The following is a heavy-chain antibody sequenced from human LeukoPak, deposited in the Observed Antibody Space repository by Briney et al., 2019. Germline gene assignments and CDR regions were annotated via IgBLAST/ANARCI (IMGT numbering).Heavy chain of an antibody. CDR2: INSDGSST. Sequence: GGSLRLSCAASGFTFSSYWMHWVRQAPGKGLVWVSRINSDGSSTSYADSVKGRFTISRDNAKNSLYLQMNSLRVEGTAVYYCAKEGRSLQTYWGQGTLVTVSS. V-gene: IGHV3-74*01. D-gene: IGHD5-24*01. CDR3: AKEGRSLQTY. J-gene: IGHJ4*02. CDR1: GFTFSSYW.